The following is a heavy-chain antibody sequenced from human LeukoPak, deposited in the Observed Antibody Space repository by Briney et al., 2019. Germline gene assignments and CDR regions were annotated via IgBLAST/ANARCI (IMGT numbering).Heavy chain of an antibody. V-gene: IGHV4-34*01. CDR1: GGSFSGYY. CDR2: INHSGST. Sequence: SETLSLTCAVYGGSFSGYYWSWIRQPPGKGLEWIGEINHSGSTNYNPSLKSRVTISVDTSKNQVSLKLSSVTAADTAVYYCARDDGVGAKGNAFDIWGQGTMVTVSS. D-gene: IGHD1-26*01. J-gene: IGHJ3*02. CDR3: ARDDGVGAKGNAFDI.